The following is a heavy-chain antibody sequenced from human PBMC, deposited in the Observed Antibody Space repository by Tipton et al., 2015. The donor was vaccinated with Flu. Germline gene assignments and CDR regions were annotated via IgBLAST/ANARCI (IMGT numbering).Heavy chain of an antibody. V-gene: IGHV4-38-2*02. D-gene: IGHD1-26*01. CDR1: GYSISSGYY. CDR3: ARVGSGSYFHYYYGMDV. Sequence: TLSLTCTVSGYSISSGYYWGWIRQPPGKGLEWIGSIYYSGSTYYNPSLKSRVTISVDTSKNQFSLKLSSVTAADTAVYYCARVGSGSYFHYYYGMDVWGQGP. J-gene: IGHJ6*02. CDR2: IYYSGST.